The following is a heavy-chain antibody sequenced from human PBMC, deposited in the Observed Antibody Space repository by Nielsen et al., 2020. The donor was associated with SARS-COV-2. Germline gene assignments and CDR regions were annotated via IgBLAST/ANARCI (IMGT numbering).Heavy chain of an antibody. V-gene: IGHV1-46*01. CDR1: GYIFTSNY. J-gene: IGHJ5*02. D-gene: IGHD2-15*01. CDR2: INPSDGDT. CDR3: AGGWPARLDP. Sequence: ASVKVSCKASGYIFTSNYIHWVRQAPAQGLEWMGIINPSDGDTTYAQSFQGRVTMTRDTTTSTVYMELSSLRSDDTSVYYCAGGWPARLDPWGQGTPVTVSS.